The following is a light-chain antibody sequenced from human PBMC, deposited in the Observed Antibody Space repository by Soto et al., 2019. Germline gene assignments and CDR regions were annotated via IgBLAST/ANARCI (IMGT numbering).Light chain of an antibody. CDR3: AAWDDSLNGHVV. CDR1: NSNIESNT. CDR2: SNN. Sequence: QSVLTQPPSAPGTPGQRVTISCSGSNSNIESNTVNWYQQLPGTAPKLLIYSNNQRPSGVPDRFSGSKSGTSASLAISGLQSDDEADYYCAAWDDSLNGHVVFGGGTKVTVL. V-gene: IGLV1-44*01. J-gene: IGLJ2*01.